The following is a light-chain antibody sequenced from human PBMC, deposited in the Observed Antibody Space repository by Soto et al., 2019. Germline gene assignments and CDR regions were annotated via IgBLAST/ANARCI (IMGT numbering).Light chain of an antibody. J-gene: IGKJ2*01. V-gene: IGKV1-6*01. CDR3: LQDSSNPYT. CDR1: QGIRKD. Sequence: IQMTQSPSSLSASVGDRVTITCRASQGIRKDLGWYQQKPGKAPKLLIYGISNLQSGIPSRFSGSGSGTEFTLTSSSLQPEDFATYYCLQDSSNPYTFGQGTKLEIK. CDR2: GIS.